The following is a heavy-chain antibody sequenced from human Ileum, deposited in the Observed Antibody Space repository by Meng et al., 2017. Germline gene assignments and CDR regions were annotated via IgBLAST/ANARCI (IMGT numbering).Heavy chain of an antibody. CDR1: GYSFTGYY. Sequence: QGHLVQSGAAVKEPGASGKVSCKASGYSFTGYYMHWIRQAPGQGLEWMGRINPTGGGTIYAQNFQGTVTMTSDTSINTAYMELSRLTFDDTAMYFCGTIEGAAGTTWGQGTLVTVSS. J-gene: IGHJ4*02. D-gene: IGHD6-13*01. CDR3: GTIEGAAGTT. CDR2: INPTGGGT. V-gene: IGHV1-2*06.